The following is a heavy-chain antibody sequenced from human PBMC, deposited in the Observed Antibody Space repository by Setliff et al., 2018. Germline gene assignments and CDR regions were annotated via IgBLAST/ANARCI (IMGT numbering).Heavy chain of an antibody. Sequence: HPGGSLRLSCAAPGFSFSNYWMSWVRQAPGKGLEWVANINQDGSEKKYVDSVKGRFTISRDNAKNSLYLQMNSLRAEDTAVYYCARDGGEYWGQGTLVTVSS. J-gene: IGHJ4*02. CDR1: GFSFSNYW. D-gene: IGHD3-16*01. CDR3: ARDGGEY. CDR2: INQDGSEK. V-gene: IGHV3-7*01.